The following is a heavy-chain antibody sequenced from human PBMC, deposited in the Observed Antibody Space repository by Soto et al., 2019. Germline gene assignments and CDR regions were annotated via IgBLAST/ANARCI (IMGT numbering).Heavy chain of an antibody. V-gene: IGHV3-9*01. D-gene: IGHD3-3*01. J-gene: IGHJ4*02. CDR2: ISWNSGSI. Sequence: HPGGSLRLSCAASGFTFDDDAMHWVRQAPGKGLEWVSGISWNSGSIGYADSVKGRFTISRDNAKNSLYLQMNSLRAEDTALYYCAKAGFWSGYYSLVDYWGQGT. CDR3: AKAGFWSGYYSLVDY. CDR1: GFTFDDDA.